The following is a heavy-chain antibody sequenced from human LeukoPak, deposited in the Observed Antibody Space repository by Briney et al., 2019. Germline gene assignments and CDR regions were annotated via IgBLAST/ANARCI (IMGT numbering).Heavy chain of an antibody. J-gene: IGHJ4*02. Sequence: KPSETLSLTCAVYGGSFSGYYWSWIRQPPGKGLEWIGEINHSGSTNYNPSLKSRVTISVDTSKNQFSLKLSSVTAADTAVYYCARDDPGIAAAGGLYWGQGTLVTVSS. CDR1: GGSFSGYY. CDR2: INHSGST. D-gene: IGHD6-13*01. V-gene: IGHV4-34*01. CDR3: ARDDPGIAAAGGLY.